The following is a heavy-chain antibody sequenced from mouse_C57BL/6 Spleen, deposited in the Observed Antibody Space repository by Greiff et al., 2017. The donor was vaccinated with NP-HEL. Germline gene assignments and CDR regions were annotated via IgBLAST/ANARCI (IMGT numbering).Heavy chain of an antibody. D-gene: IGHD1-1*01. J-gene: IGHJ3*01. Sequence: QVQLQQSGAELVRPGTSVKVSCKASGYAFTNYLIEWVKQRPGQGLEWIGVINPGSGGTNYNEKFKGKATLTADKSSSTAYMQLSSLTSEDSAVYFCARWYGSSYTWFAYWGQGTLVTVSA. V-gene: IGHV1-54*01. CDR2: INPGSGGT. CDR1: GYAFTNYL. CDR3: ARWYGSSYTWFAY.